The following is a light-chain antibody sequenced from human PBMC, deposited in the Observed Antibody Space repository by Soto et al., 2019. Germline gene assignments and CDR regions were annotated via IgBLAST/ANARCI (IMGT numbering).Light chain of an antibody. CDR3: SSYTSSSTGV. Sequence: VLTQPASVSWSPGLSITISCTGTSSDVGGYNYVSWYQQHPGKAPKLMIYDVSNRPSGVSNRFSGSKSGNTASLTISGLQAEDEADYYCSSYTSSSTGVFGTGTKVTVL. V-gene: IGLV2-14*01. CDR2: DVS. CDR1: SSDVGGYNY. J-gene: IGLJ1*01.